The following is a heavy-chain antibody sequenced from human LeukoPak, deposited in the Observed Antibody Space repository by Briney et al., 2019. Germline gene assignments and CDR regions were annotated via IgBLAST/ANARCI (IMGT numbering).Heavy chain of an antibody. D-gene: IGHD3-16*01. CDR1: GYNFLNFW. V-gene: IGHV5-51*01. Sequence: GESLKIFCKVSGYNFLNFWIGWVRQTPGKGLEWMGIIYPDDSDSRYSPSFQGQVTISVDESIMTAYLQWTSLKVSDTGLYYCARGRGGSHGHENFDYWGQGTLVAVSS. CDR3: ARGRGGSHGHENFDY. CDR2: IYPDDSDS. J-gene: IGHJ4*02.